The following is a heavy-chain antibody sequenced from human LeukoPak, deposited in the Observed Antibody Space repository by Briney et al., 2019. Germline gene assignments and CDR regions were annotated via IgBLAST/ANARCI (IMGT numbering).Heavy chain of an antibody. CDR2: VDPEDGET. CDR1: GYTLTEFS. CDR3: ATYYYDSSGEGFIDY. J-gene: IGHJ4*02. V-gene: IGHV1-24*01. Sequence: ASVKVSCKGSGYTLTEFSMHWVRQAPGEGLEWMGGVDPEDGETIYAQKFQGSVTMAEDTSTDTAYMELSSLRSDATAVYYCATYYYDSSGEGFIDYWGQGTLVTVSS. D-gene: IGHD3-22*01.